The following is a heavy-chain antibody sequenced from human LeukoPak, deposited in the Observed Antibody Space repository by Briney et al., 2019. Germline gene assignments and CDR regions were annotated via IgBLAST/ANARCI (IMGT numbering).Heavy chain of an antibody. CDR1: GYTFTGYY. D-gene: IGHD3-22*01. Sequence: ASVKVSCKASGYTFTGYYMHWVRHAPGQGLEWMGWINPNSGGTNYAQKFQGRVTMTRDTSISTAYTELSRLRSDDTAVYYCARDHYDSSGYYNTDRDYYYYYYMDVWGKGTTVTISS. V-gene: IGHV1-2*02. CDR3: ARDHYDSSGYYNTDRDYYYYYYMDV. J-gene: IGHJ6*03. CDR2: INPNSGGT.